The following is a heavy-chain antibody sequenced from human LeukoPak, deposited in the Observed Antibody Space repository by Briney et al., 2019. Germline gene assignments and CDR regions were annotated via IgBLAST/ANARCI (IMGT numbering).Heavy chain of an antibody. V-gene: IGHV1-46*01. Sequence: ASVKASCKASGYSFTKYFMHWVRQAPGQGLEWMGIINPSGGSPTYAQKFQGRVTMTTGTSTSTVYMELSSLRSEDTAVYYCARESLGAFDIWGQGTMVTVSS. CDR1: GYSFTKYF. J-gene: IGHJ3*02. CDR3: ARESLGAFDI. CDR2: INPSGGSP.